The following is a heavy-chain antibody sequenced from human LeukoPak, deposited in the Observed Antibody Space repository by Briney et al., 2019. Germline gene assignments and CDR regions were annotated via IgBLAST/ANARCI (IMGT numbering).Heavy chain of an antibody. CDR3: ANLGIAVANWFDP. V-gene: IGHV3-23*01. J-gene: IGHJ5*02. Sequence: GGSLRLSCAASGFTFSNYWMTWVRQAPGKGLEWVSAISGSGGSTYYADSVKGRFTISRDNSKNTLYLQMNSLRAEDTAVYYCANLGIAVANWFDPWGQGTLVTVSS. CDR2: ISGSGGST. CDR1: GFTFSNYW. D-gene: IGHD6-19*01.